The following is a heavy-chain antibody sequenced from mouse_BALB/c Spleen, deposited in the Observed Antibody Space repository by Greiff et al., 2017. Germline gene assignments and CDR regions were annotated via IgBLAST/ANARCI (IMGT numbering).Heavy chain of an antibody. V-gene: IGHV1-4*02. Sequence: QVQLKQSAAELARPGASVKMSCKASGYTFTSYTMHWVKQRPGQGLEWIGYINPSSGYTEYNQKFKDKTTLTADKSSSTAYMQLSSLTSEDSAVYYCARGGYGTYLFDYWGQGTTLTVSS. CDR3: ARGGYGTYLFDY. CDR2: INPSSGYT. D-gene: IGHD3-2*02. J-gene: IGHJ2*01. CDR1: GYTFTSYT.